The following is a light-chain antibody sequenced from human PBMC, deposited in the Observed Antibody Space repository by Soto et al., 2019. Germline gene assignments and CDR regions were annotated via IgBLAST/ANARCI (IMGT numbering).Light chain of an antibody. Sequence: QSALTQPPSASGSPGQSVTISCTGTSSDVGGYKYVSWYQQKSGKAPKLIIYEVNERPSGVPDRFSGSKSDNTASLTVSGLQAEDEDDYYCSAYVGLNNVLFGGGTKLTVL. J-gene: IGLJ2*01. V-gene: IGLV2-8*01. CDR2: EVN. CDR1: SSDVGGYKY. CDR3: SAYVGLNNVL.